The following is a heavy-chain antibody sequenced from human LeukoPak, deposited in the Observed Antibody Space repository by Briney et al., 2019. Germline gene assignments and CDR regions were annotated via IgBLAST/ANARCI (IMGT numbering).Heavy chain of an antibody. J-gene: IGHJ4*02. CDR1: GGSISSSSYY. V-gene: IGHV4-39*07. CDR2: IYYSGST. D-gene: IGHD5-12*01. Sequence: PSETLSLTCTVSGGSISSSSYYWGWIRQPPGKGLEWIGSIYYSGSTYYNPSLKSRVTISVDTSKNQFSLKLSSVTAADTAVYYCARDEKWLRFIDYWGQGTLVTVSS. CDR3: ARDEKWLRFIDY.